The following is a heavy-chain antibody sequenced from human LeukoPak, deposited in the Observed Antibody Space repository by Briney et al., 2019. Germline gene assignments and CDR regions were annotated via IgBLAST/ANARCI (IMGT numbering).Heavy chain of an antibody. J-gene: IGHJ4*02. D-gene: IGHD2-15*01. Sequence: GGSLRLSCAASGFIFRRYWMSWVRQAPGKGLEWVANIKEDGSEKSYVDSVKGRFTISRDKAKNSLYLQMSSLRAEDTAVYYCVRDSRSPGDYWGQGTLVTVSS. CDR2: IKEDGSEK. V-gene: IGHV3-7*01. CDR3: VRDSRSPGDY. CDR1: GFIFRRYW.